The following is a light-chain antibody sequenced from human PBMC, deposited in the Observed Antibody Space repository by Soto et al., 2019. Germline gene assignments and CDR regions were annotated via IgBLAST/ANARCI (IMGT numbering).Light chain of an antibody. CDR2: AAS. J-gene: IGKJ3*01. Sequence: DIQMTQSPSSLSAFVGDRVTITCRASQGISNSLAWYQQRPGKAPKLLIYAASTLPSGVPARFSGGGSGTDFTLTVSSLQPEDVATYYCQKCTSAPLTFGPGTKVDIK. CDR1: QGISNS. CDR3: QKCTSAPLT. V-gene: IGKV1-27*01.